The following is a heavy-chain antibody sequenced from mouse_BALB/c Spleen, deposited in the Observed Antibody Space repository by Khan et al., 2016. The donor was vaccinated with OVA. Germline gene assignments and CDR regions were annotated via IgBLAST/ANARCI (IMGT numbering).Heavy chain of an antibody. Sequence: EVQLQESGPGLVKPSQSLSLTCTVTGYSITSDYAWNWIRQFPGNKLEWMGYISYSGSTNYNPALKSRISITRDTSKNQFFLQLNSVTTEDTATYYCARDGYRYNYAKDYWGQGTSVTVSS. J-gene: IGHJ4*01. CDR1: GYSITSDYA. V-gene: IGHV3-2*02. D-gene: IGHD2-3*01. CDR2: ISYSGST. CDR3: ARDGYRYNYAKDY.